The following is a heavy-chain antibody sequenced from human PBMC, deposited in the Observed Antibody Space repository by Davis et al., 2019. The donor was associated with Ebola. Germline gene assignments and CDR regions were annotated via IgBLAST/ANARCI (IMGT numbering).Heavy chain of an antibody. V-gene: IGHV1-69*13. J-gene: IGHJ5*02. D-gene: IGHD6-6*01. CDR2: IIPIFDTA. CDR3: ARGLIIEYSSSFDWFDP. Sequence: SVKVSCKASGGTFSSYAISWVRQAPGQGLEWMGGIIPIFDTANYAQKFQGRVTITADESTSTAYMELSSLRSEDTAVYYCARGLIIEYSSSFDWFDPWGQGTLVTVSS. CDR1: GGTFSSYA.